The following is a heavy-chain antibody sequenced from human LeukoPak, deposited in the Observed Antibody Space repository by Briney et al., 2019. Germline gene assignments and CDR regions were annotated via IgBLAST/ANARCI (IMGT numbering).Heavy chain of an antibody. CDR1: GGSFSGYY. J-gene: IGHJ4*02. Sequence: PSETLSLTCAVYGGSFSGYYWSWIRQPPGKGLEWIGEINHSGSTNYNPSLKSRVTISVDTSKNQSSLKLSSVTAADTAVYYCARGPRRVQIVPAAIHYWGQGTLVTVSS. CDR3: ARGPRRVQIVPAAIHY. CDR2: INHSGST. D-gene: IGHD2-2*01. V-gene: IGHV4-34*01.